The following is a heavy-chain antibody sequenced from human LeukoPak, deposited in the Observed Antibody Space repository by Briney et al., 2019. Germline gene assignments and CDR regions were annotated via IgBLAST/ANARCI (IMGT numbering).Heavy chain of an antibody. Sequence: SETLSLTCTVSGGSISSYYHNWVRRSPGRGLEWIGLVHYSGNTNYNPSLKSRVSISTDTSKNQFSLELTSVTAADTAVYYCVIGRGWQPDYWGHGIPVTVSS. CDR1: GGSISSYY. CDR3: VIGRGWQPDY. D-gene: IGHD3-10*01. V-gene: IGHV4-59*03. CDR2: VHYSGNT. J-gene: IGHJ4*03.